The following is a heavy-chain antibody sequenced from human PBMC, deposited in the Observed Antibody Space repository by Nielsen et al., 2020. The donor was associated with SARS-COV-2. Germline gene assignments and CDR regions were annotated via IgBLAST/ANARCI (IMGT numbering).Heavy chain of an antibody. J-gene: IGHJ4*02. D-gene: IGHD6-19*01. CDR2: ISYDGSNK. CDR1: GFTFSSYS. CDR3: AKAAPTSGWYDY. V-gene: IGHV3-30*18. Sequence: GESLKISCAASGFTFSSYSMHWVRQAPGKGLEWVAVISYDGSNKYYADSVKGRFTISRDNSKNTLYLQMNSLRAEDTAVYYCAKAAPTSGWYDYWGQGTLVTVSS.